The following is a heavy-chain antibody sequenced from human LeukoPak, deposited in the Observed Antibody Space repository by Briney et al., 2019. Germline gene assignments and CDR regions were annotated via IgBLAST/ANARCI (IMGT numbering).Heavy chain of an antibody. J-gene: IGHJ4*02. CDR3: ARDFGYYDSSGYYGENFDY. CDR2: ISSSSSYI. Sequence: GGSLRLSCAASAFTFSSYSMNWVRQAPGKGLEWVSSISSSSSYIYYADSVKGRFTISRDNAKNSLHLQMNSLRAEDTAVYYCARDFGYYDSSGYYGENFDYWGQGTLVTVSS. D-gene: IGHD3-22*01. V-gene: IGHV3-21*01. CDR1: AFTFSSYS.